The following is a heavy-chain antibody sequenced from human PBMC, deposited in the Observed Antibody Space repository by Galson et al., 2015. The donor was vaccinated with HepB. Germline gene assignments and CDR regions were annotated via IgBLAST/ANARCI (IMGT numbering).Heavy chain of an antibody. CDR1: SGSIISSGASY. D-gene: IGHD1-14*01. CDR2: IYYTGST. CDR3: ARGRDHNKNAY. V-gene: IGHV4-31*03. Sequence: TLSLTCTVSSGSIISSGASYWSWIRQHPGKGLEWIGYIYYTGSTYYNPSLKSRVTISVDKSKNQLSLNLSSVTAADTAVYYCARGRDHNKNAYWGQGALVTVSS. J-gene: IGHJ4*02.